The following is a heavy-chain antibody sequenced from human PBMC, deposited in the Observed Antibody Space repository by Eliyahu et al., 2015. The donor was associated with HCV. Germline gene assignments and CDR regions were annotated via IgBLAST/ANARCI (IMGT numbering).Heavy chain of an antibody. CDR3: ARYRAYDYVWGSYRYTRLWAFDI. J-gene: IGHJ3*02. Sequence: QVKLQQWGAGLLKPSETLSLTCAVYGGSFSGYYWTWXRQPPGKGLEWIGEVNHSGSTNYNPSLKSRVTVSVDTSKNQFSLRLSSVTAADTAVYYCARYRAYDYVWGSYRYTRLWAFDIWGQGTMVTVSS. CDR2: VNHSGST. D-gene: IGHD3-16*02. CDR1: GGSFSGYY. V-gene: IGHV4-34*01.